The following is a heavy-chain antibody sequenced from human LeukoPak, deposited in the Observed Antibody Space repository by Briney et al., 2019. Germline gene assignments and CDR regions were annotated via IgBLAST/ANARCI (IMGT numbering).Heavy chain of an antibody. D-gene: IGHD3-10*01. V-gene: IGHV3-53*01. Sequence: GGSLRLSCATSDFTVSDNYMSWVCQAPGRGLEWVSVISDGGVTYYADSVKGRFTISRDDSNDTLYLQMNSLRPEDTAVYYCGGSGSYYTPSYYWGQGTLVTVSS. J-gene: IGHJ4*02. CDR1: DFTVSDNY. CDR3: GGSGSYYTPSYY. CDR2: ISDGGVT.